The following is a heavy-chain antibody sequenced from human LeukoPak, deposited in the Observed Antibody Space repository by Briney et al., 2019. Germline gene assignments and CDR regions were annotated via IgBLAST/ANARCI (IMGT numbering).Heavy chain of an antibody. V-gene: IGHV4-31*03. CDR1: GGSISSGGYY. CDR2: IYYSGST. CDR3: ARDLVSSSWGMDV. Sequence: SQTLSLTCTVSGGSISSGGYYWSWIRQHPGKSLEWIGYIYYSGSTYYNPSLKSRVTISVDTSKNQFSLKLSSVTAADTAVYYCARDLVSSSWGMDVWGQGTTVTVSS. D-gene: IGHD6-13*01. J-gene: IGHJ6*02.